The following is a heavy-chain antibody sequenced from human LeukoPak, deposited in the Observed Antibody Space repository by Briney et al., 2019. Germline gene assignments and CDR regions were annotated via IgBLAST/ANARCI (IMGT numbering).Heavy chain of an antibody. CDR1: GGSISSSNSY. CDR3: ARVGGTNYYYYGMDV. J-gene: IGHJ6*02. D-gene: IGHD1-26*01. V-gene: IGHV4-39*07. Sequence: SETLSLTCTVPGGSISSSNSYWGWIRQPPGKGLEWIGGVYNSGGTSYNPSLKSRVIISKDTSKDQVSLKLSSVTAADTALYYCARVGGTNYYYYGMDVWGQGTTVTVSS. CDR2: VYNSGGT.